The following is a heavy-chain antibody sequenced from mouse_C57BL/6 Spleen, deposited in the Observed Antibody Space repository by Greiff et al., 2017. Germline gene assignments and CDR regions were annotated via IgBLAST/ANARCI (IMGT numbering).Heavy chain of an antibody. CDR2: IDPNSGGT. V-gene: IGHV1-72*01. D-gene: IGHD1-1*01. J-gene: IGHJ4*01. Sequence: VQLQQPGAELVKPGASVKLSCKASGYTFTSYWMHWVKQRPGLGLEWLGRIDPNSGGTKYNEKFKSKATLTVDKPSSTAYMQLSSLTSEDSAVYYCARGTITTVVATDYAMDYWGQGTSVTVSS. CDR3: ARGTITTVVATDYAMDY. CDR1: GYTFTSYW.